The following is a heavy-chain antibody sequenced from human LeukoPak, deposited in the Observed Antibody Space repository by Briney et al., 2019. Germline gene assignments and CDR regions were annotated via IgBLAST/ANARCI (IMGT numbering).Heavy chain of an antibody. CDR3: ARDHRGFPDAFDI. D-gene: IGHD3-10*01. Sequence: ASVKVSCKASGGTFSSYAISWVRQAPGQGLEWMGWISAYNGNTNYAQKLQGRVTMTTDTSTSTAYMELRSLRSDDTAVYYCARDHRGFPDAFDIWGQGTMVTVSS. V-gene: IGHV1-18*01. CDR2: ISAYNGNT. J-gene: IGHJ3*02. CDR1: GGTFSSYA.